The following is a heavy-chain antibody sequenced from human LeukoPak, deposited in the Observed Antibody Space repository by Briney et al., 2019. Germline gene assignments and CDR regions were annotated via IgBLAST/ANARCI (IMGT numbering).Heavy chain of an antibody. J-gene: IGHJ4*02. Sequence: TGGSLRLSCAGSGFTLSSYAMSWVRQAPGKGLEWVSAISDTGATTYDADSVKGRFTISRDNSRSTLYLQMNSLRAEDTALYYCAKDTSIGRYCTNGVCSPFDYWGQGTLVTVSS. CDR3: AKDTSIGRYCTNGVCSPFDY. D-gene: IGHD2-8*01. V-gene: IGHV3-23*01. CDR1: GFTLSSYA. CDR2: ISDTGATT.